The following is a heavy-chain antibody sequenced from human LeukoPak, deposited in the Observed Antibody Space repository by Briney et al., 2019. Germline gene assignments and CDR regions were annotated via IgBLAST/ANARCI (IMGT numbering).Heavy chain of an antibody. Sequence: GGSLRLSCAASGFTFSSYEMNWVRQAPGKGLEWISYIRSSGSTLDYAGSVKGRFTISRDNAGDSLYLQMNSLRAEDTAVYYCARESAVAGTKIFDCWGQGTLVTVSS. D-gene: IGHD6-19*01. CDR1: GFTFSSYE. CDR3: ARESAVAGTKIFDC. V-gene: IGHV3-48*03. CDR2: IRSSGSTL. J-gene: IGHJ4*02.